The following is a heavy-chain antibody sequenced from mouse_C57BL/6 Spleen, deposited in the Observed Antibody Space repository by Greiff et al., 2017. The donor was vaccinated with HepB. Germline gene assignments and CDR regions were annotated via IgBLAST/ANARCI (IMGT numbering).Heavy chain of an antibody. Sequence: EVKVVESGEGLVKPGGSLKLSCAASGFTFSSYAMSWVRQTPEKRLEWVAYISSGGDYIYYADTVKGRFTISRDNARNTLYLQMSSLKSEDTAMYYCTRARYDYDEAWFAYWGQGTLVTVSA. D-gene: IGHD2-4*01. J-gene: IGHJ3*01. CDR1: GFTFSSYA. CDR2: ISSGGDYI. V-gene: IGHV5-9-1*02. CDR3: TRARYDYDEAWFAY.